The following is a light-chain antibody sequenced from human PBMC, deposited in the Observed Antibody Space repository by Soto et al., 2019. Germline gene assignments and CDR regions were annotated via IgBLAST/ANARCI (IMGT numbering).Light chain of an antibody. V-gene: IGKV3-20*01. CDR1: QSVSSSY. Sequence: EIVLTQSPGPLSLSPGERATLSCRASQSVSSSYLAWYQQKPGQAPRLLIYGASSRATGIPDRFSGSGSGTDFPLTISRLEPEDFAVYYCQQYSSSPVTFGPGTKVDIK. CDR3: QQYSSSPVT. J-gene: IGKJ3*01. CDR2: GAS.